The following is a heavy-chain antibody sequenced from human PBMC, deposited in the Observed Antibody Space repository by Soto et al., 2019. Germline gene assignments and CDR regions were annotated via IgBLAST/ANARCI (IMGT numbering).Heavy chain of an antibody. J-gene: IGHJ4*02. CDR1: GFTFTTRA. CDR2: ISGSGGTT. CDR3: ATGTQNFDY. D-gene: IGHD3-10*01. V-gene: IGHV3-23*01. Sequence: EVQLLESGGGLVQPGGSPRLSCAASGFTFTTRAMSWVRQAPGKGLQWVSGISGSGGTTYYADSVKGRLTISRDNSKNMLYLQMNNLRDDDTAVYYCATGTQNFDYWGRGTRVTVSS.